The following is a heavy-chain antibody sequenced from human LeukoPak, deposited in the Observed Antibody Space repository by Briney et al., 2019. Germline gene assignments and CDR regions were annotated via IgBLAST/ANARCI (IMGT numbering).Heavy chain of an antibody. CDR2: ISYDGSNK. J-gene: IGHJ4*02. V-gene: IGHV3-30-3*01. D-gene: IGHD3-22*01. Sequence: GGSLRLSCAASGFTFSSYAMHWVRPAPGKGLEWVAVISYDGSNKYYADSVKGRFTISRDNSKNTLYLQMNSLRAGDTAVYYCAPEYYYDSSGYYGSNFDYWGQGTLVTVSS. CDR3: APEYYYDSSGYYGSNFDY. CDR1: GFTFSSYA.